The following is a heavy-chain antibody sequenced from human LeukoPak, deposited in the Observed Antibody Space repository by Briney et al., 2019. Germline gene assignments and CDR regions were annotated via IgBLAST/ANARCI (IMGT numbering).Heavy chain of an antibody. J-gene: IGHJ4*02. Sequence: GSLRLSCSASGFTFSAYTMNWVRQAPGQGLEWVSYISSGSSSVYYADSVKGRFTISRDNAKNSLYLQMNSLRAEDTAVYYCATSRGSAGSTEFDYWGQGTLVTVSS. CDR2: ISSGSSSV. CDR3: ATSRGSAGSTEFDY. D-gene: IGHD6-13*01. CDR1: GFTFSAYT. V-gene: IGHV3-48*04.